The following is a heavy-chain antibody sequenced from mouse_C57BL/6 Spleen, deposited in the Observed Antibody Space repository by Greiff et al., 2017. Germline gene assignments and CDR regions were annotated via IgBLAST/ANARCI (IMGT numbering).Heavy chain of an antibody. V-gene: IGHV1-69*01. D-gene: IGHD4-1*02. CDR3: VNWDRAMDY. CDR1: GYTFTSYW. Sequence: VQLQQPGAELVMPGASVKLSCKASGYTFTSYWMHWVKQRPGQGLEWIGEIDPSDGYTNYNQKFKGKSTLTVDKSSSTAYMQLSSLTSEDSAVYYCVNWDRAMDYWGQGTSVTVSS. CDR2: IDPSDGYT. J-gene: IGHJ4*01.